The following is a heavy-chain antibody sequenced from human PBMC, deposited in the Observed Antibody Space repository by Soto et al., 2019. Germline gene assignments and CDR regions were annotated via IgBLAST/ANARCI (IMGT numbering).Heavy chain of an antibody. D-gene: IGHD6-19*01. J-gene: IGHJ5*02. Sequence: QVHMVQSGAEVKKPGASVKVACKASGYSFTSYGVSWVRQAPGQGLEWMGWISTYNGNTNYAQKFQDRVKMTADTSTSTAYMELGSLRSDDTAIYYCMRGDVGWLDDLRQEELGPWGQGTLVTVSA. V-gene: IGHV1-18*01. CDR3: MRGDVGWLDDLRQEELGP. CDR2: ISTYNGNT. CDR1: GYSFTSYG.